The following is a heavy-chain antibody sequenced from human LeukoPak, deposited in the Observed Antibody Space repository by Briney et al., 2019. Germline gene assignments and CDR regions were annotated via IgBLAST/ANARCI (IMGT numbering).Heavy chain of an antibody. J-gene: IGHJ5*02. CDR1: GGTFGSYA. V-gene: IGHV1-69*13. CDR2: IIPIFGTA. CDR3: ASAYLSGDYGDHDHWFDP. Sequence: ASVKVSCKASGGTFGSYAISWVRQAPGQGLEWMGGIIPIFGTANYAQKFQGRVTITADESTSTAYMELSSLRSEDTAVYYCASAYLSGDYGDHDHWFDPWGQGTLVTVSS. D-gene: IGHD4-17*01.